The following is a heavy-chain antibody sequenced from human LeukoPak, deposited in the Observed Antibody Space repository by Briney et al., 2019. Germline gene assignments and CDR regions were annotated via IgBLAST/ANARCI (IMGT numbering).Heavy chain of an antibody. V-gene: IGHV4-39*01. D-gene: IGHD3-10*01. CDR2: IYYSGST. CDR3: ARHDSYGSVNWFDP. Sequence: SETLSLTCGVSGGSISSSSYYWGWIRQPPGKGLEWIASIYYSGSTYYNPSLKSRVTISVDTSKNQFSLDLSSVTAADTAVYYCARHDSYGSVNWFDPWGQGTLVTVSS. CDR1: GGSISSSSYY. J-gene: IGHJ5*02.